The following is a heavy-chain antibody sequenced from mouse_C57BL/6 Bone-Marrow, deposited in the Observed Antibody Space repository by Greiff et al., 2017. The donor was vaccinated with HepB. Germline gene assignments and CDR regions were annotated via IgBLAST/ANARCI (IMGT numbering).Heavy chain of an antibody. V-gene: IGHV1-12*01. D-gene: IGHD2-4*01. Sequence: LQQSGAELVRPGASVKMSCKASGYTFTSYNMHWVKQTPRQGLEWIGAIYPGNGDTSYNQKFKGKATLTVDKSSSTAYMQLSSLTSEDSAVYFCARSYDYDWGYWFDYWGQGTTLTVSS. CDR3: ARSYDYDWGYWFDY. CDR1: GYTFTSYN. CDR2: IYPGNGDT. J-gene: IGHJ2*01.